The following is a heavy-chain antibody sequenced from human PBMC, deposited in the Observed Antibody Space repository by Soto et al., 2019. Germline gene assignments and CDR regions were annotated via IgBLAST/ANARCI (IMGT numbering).Heavy chain of an antibody. V-gene: IGHV3-66*01. CDR2: IYSGGST. CDR3: ARGSFAMTTLGGVIVPLHYNWFDP. Sequence: EVQVVESGGGLVQPGGSLRLSCAASGFTVSSHYMTWVRQAPGKGLEWVSVIYSGGSTFYADSVKGRFTISRDNSKNTLYLQMNSLRAEDTAVYSCARGSFAMTTLGGVIVPLHYNWFDPWGQGTLFTVSS. CDR1: GFTVSSHY. J-gene: IGHJ5*02. D-gene: IGHD3-16*01.